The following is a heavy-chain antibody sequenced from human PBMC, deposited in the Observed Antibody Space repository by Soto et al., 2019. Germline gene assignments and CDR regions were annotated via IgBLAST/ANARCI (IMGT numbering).Heavy chain of an antibody. CDR1: GFTFSSYS. CDR2: IGSSGSYI. V-gene: IGHV3-21*01. Sequence: EVQLVESGGGLVKPGGSLRLSCTTSGFTFSSYSMNWVRQTPGKGLEWVASIGSSGSYIYYADSVKGRFTISRDNAKNSLFLQLNSLRAVDTAVYYCARNHNYDSPGYGFDRWGQGTLVTVSS. J-gene: IGHJ4*02. CDR3: ARNHNYDSPGYGFDR. D-gene: IGHD3-22*01.